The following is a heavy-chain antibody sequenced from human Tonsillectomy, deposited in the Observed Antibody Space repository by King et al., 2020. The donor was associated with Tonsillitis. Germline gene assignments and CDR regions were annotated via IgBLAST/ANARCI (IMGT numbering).Heavy chain of an antibody. CDR1: GFTFSDCG. CDR2: ISYDGSDK. V-gene: IGHV3-30*03. J-gene: IGHJ4*02. CDR3: AREGGAQYCSSATCSADY. D-gene: IGHD2-2*01. Sequence: VQLVESGGGVVQPGRSLRLSCAASGFTFSDCGMHLVRRAPGKGLDWVAAISYDGSDKDYGDSVRGRFTISRDNSRNTLYLQLNSLSADDTAVYYCAREGGAQYCSSATCSADYWGQGTLVTVSS.